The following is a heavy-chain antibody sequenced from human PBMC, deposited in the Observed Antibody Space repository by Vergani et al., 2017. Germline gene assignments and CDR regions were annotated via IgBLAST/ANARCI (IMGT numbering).Heavy chain of an antibody. V-gene: IGHV3-33*08. CDR1: GFTFSSYG. CDR3: ARGPDFWSGYYTEFDY. J-gene: IGHJ4*02. Sequence: QVQLVESGGGVVQPGRSLRLSCAASGFTFSSYGMHWVRQAPGKGLEWVAVIWYDGSNKYYADSVKGRFTISRDNSKNTLYLQMNSLRAEDTAVYYCARGPDFWSGYYTEFDYWGQGTLVTVSA. D-gene: IGHD3-3*01. CDR2: IWYDGSNK.